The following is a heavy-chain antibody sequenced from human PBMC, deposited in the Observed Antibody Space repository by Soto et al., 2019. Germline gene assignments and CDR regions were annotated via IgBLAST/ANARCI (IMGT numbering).Heavy chain of an antibody. D-gene: IGHD3-9*01. J-gene: IGHJ4*02. CDR2: IIPIFGTA. Sequence: GASVKVSCKASGGTFSSYAISWVRQAPGQGLEWMGGIIPIFGTANYAQKFQGRVTITADESTSTAYMELSSLRSEDTAVYYCARDSILTGYRTPYFDYWGQGTLVTVSS. CDR3: ARDSILTGYRTPYFDY. V-gene: IGHV1-69*13. CDR1: GGTFSSYA.